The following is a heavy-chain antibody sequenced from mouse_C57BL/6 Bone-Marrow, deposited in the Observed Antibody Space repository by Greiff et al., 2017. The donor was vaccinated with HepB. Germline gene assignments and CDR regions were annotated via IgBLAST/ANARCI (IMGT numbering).Heavy chain of an antibody. CDR1: GFSLTSYG. CDR3: ARGGCLGYY. J-gene: IGHJ4*01. V-gene: IGHV2-2*01. Sequence: VQVVESGPGLVQPSQSLSITCTVSGFSLTSYGVHWVRQSPGKGLEWLGVIWSGGSTDYNAAFISRLSISKDNSKSHVFFNMNSLQADDTAINYWARGGCLGYYWGQGTSVTVSS. D-gene: IGHD2-10*02. CDR2: IWSGGST.